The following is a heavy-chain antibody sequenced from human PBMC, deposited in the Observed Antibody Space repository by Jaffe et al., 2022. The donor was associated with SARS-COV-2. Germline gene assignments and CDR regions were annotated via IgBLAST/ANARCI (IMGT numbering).Heavy chain of an antibody. CDR1: RFTFSSYG. Sequence: QVQLVESGGGVVQPGRSLRLSCAASRFTFSSYGMHWVRQAPGKGLEWVAAIWFDGSNKYYADSVKGRFTISRDNSRNILYLQMNTLRVDDTAVYYCVREGLGDYNFNDFWGQGTLVTVSS. D-gene: IGHD4-17*01. CDR3: VREGLGDYNFNDF. V-gene: IGHV3-33*01. J-gene: IGHJ4*02. CDR2: IWFDGSNK.